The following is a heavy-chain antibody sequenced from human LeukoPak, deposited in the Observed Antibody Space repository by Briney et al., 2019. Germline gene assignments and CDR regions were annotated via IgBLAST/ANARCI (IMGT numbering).Heavy chain of an antibody. CDR2: ISSSSSYI. J-gene: IGHJ3*02. CDR1: GFTFSSYS. Sequence: PGGSLRLSCAASGFTFSSYSMNWVRQAPGKGLEWVSSISSSSSYIYYADSVKGRFTISRDNAKNSLYLQMNSLRAEDTAVYYCARWGYSIDAFDIWGQGTMVTVSS. CDR3: ARWGYSIDAFDI. V-gene: IGHV3-21*01. D-gene: IGHD3-16*01.